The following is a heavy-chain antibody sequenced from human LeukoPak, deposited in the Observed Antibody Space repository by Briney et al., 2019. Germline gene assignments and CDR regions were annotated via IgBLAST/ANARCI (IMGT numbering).Heavy chain of an antibody. CDR1: GYTFTGYF. CDR2: INPNSGGT. V-gene: IGHV1-2*02. J-gene: IGHJ3*02. D-gene: IGHD3-10*01. CDR3: ARGRRLWFGAFDAFDI. Sequence: RPSVKVSCKASGYTFTGYFMNWVRQAPGQGLKWMGWINPNSGGTNYAQKFQGRVTMTEDTSTDTAYMELSSLRSEDTAVYYCARGRRLWFGAFDAFDIWGQGTMVTVSS.